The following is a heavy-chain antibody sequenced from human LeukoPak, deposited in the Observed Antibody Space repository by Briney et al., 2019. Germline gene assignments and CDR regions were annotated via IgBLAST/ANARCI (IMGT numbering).Heavy chain of an antibody. CDR2: IKQDGSEK. D-gene: IGHD2-15*01. CDR1: GFIFRTYW. V-gene: IGHV3-7*03. Sequence: GGSLRLSCAASGFIFRTYWMSWVRQAPEQGLEWVANIKQDGSEKYYVDSVKGRFTISRDNAKNSLYLQMNSLRDEDTAVYYCASDSPGYSSGSYFTYWGQGTLVTVSS. CDR3: ASDSPGYSSGSYFTY. J-gene: IGHJ4*02.